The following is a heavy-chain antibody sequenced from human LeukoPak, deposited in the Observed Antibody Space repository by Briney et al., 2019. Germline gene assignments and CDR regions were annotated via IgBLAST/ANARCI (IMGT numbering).Heavy chain of an antibody. Sequence: PGGSLRLSCAASGFTFSTYAMSWVRQAPGKGLEWVSAINGRTFTTYYADSVQGRFTISRDNSKNTLYLQMNSLRAEDTAVYYCAKDRSGYWGQGTLVTVSS. V-gene: IGHV3-23*01. CDR1: GFTFSTYA. CDR3: AKDRSGY. CDR2: INGRTFTT. J-gene: IGHJ4*02. D-gene: IGHD3-10*01.